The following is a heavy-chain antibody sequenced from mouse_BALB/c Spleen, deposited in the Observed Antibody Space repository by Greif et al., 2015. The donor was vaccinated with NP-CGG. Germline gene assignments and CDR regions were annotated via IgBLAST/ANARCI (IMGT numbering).Heavy chain of an antibody. Sequence: VQLQQSGAELAKPGASVEMSCKASGYTFTSYWMHWVKQRPGQGLEWIGYINPSTGYTEYNQKFKDKATLTADKSSSTTYMHLSSLTTEDSAVYYCARRDGADGFDYWGQGTTLTVSS. CDR2: INPSTGYT. J-gene: IGHJ2*01. D-gene: IGHD1-1*02. CDR1: GYTFTSYW. V-gene: IGHV1-7*01. CDR3: ARRDGADGFDY.